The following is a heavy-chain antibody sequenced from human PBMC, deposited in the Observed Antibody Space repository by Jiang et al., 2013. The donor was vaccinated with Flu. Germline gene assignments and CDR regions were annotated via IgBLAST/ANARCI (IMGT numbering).Heavy chain of an antibody. V-gene: IGHV3-30*01. CDR3: ARDGVDCSGGSCPPFQH. D-gene: IGHD2-15*01. Sequence: KGRXTISRDNSKNTLYLQMNSLRADDTAVYYCARDGVDCSGGSCPPFQHWGQGTLVTVSS. J-gene: IGHJ1*01.